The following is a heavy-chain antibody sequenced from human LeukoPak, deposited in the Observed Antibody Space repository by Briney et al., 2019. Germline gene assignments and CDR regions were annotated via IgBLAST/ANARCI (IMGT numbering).Heavy chain of an antibody. J-gene: IGHJ4*02. V-gene: IGHV7-4-1*02. Sequence: ASVKVSCKASGYTFTSYAMNWVRQAPGQGLEWMGWINTNTGSPTYAQGFTGRFVFSLDTSVSTAYLQISSLKAEDTAVYYCARESTIAARPREGAAYWGQGTLVTVSS. D-gene: IGHD6-6*01. CDR2: INTNTGSP. CDR1: GYTFTSYA. CDR3: ARESTIAARPREGAAY.